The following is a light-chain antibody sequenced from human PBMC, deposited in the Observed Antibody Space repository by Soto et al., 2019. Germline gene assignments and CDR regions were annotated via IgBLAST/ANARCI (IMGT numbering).Light chain of an antibody. Sequence: QSVLTQPPSVSAAPGQKVTSSCSGSSSNIGSNSVSWYQQLPGTAPKLLIYDDNKRPSGIPDRFSGSKSGTSATLGITGFQTGDEADYYCGSWDSSLSAYVFGTGTKVTVL. V-gene: IGLV1-51*01. CDR1: SSNIGSNS. CDR2: DDN. J-gene: IGLJ1*01. CDR3: GSWDSSLSAYV.